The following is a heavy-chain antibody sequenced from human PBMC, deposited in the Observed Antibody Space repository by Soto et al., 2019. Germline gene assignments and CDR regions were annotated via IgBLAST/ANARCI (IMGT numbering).Heavy chain of an antibody. D-gene: IGHD5-12*01. Sequence: SLRLSCAASGFTFSSYWMSWVRQAPGKGLEWVANIKQDGSEKYYVDSVKGRFTISRDNAKNSLYLQMNSLRAEDTAVYYCARSLEDIVATHAIDFWGQGIMVSVSS. CDR3: ARSLEDIVATHAIDF. J-gene: IGHJ3*01. CDR2: IKQDGSEK. CDR1: GFTFSSYW. V-gene: IGHV3-7*01.